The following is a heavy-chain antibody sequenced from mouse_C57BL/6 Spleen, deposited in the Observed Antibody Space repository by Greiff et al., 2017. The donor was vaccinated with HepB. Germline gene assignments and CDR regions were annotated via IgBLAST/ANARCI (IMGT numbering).Heavy chain of an antibody. CDR3: TRGDYYGSLSYWYFDV. J-gene: IGHJ1*03. CDR1: GYTFTDYE. Sequence: QVQLQQSGAELVRPGASVTLSCKASGYTFTDYEMHWVKQTPVHGLEWIGAIDPETGGTAYNQKFKGKAILTADKSSSTAYMELRSLTSEDSAVYYCTRGDYYGSLSYWYFDVWGTGTTVTVSS. V-gene: IGHV1-15*01. CDR2: IDPETGGT. D-gene: IGHD1-1*01.